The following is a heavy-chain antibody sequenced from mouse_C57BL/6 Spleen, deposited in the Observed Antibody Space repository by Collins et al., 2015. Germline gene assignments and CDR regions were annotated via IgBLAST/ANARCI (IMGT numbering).Heavy chain of an antibody. Sequence: QVQLQQPGAELVKPGASVKMSCKASGYTFSSYWITWVKQRPGQGLEWIGDIYPGSGSTNYNEKFKSKATLTVDTSSSTAYMQLSSLTSEDSAVYYCARWVYYYGSSYWYFDVWGTGTTVTVSS. D-gene: IGHD1-1*01. CDR2: IYPGSGST. CDR3: ARWVYYYGSSYWYFDV. J-gene: IGHJ1*03. CDR1: GYTFSSYW. V-gene: IGHV1-55*01.